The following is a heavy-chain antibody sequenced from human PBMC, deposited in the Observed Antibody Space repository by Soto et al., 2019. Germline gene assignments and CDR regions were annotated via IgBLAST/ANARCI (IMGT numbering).Heavy chain of an antibody. V-gene: IGHV2-5*02. CDR2: IYWDDDK. D-gene: IGHD4-17*01. CDR1: VFSLSTYHMG. CDR3: AHAGDYKLLTFDH. J-gene: IGHJ4*02. Sequence: QITLKESGPTLVRPAQTLTLTCDFSVFSLSTYHMGVAWISQPPGKALEWLALIYWDDDKRYSPSLKDRLAISKDTSSNQVVLTITNIDPGASATYFCAHAGDYKLLTFDHWGPGTLVTVSS.